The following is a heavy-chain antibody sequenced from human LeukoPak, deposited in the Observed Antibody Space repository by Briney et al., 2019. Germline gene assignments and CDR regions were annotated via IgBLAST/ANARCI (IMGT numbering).Heavy chain of an antibody. D-gene: IGHD6-19*01. CDR2: IKQDGSEK. V-gene: IGHV3-7*03. CDR3: ARLDGQWLVSDY. CDR1: GFTYSSYW. J-gene: IGHJ4*02. Sequence: PGGSLRLSCAASGFTYSSYWMSWVRQAPGKGLEWVANIKQDGSEKDYVDSVKGRFTISRDNAKNSLYLQMNSLRAEDTAVYYCARLDGQWLVSDYWGQGTLVTVSS.